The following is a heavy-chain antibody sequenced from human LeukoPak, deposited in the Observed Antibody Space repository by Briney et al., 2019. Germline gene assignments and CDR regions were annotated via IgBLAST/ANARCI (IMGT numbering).Heavy chain of an antibody. V-gene: IGHV3-30*03. D-gene: IGHD3-22*01. CDR1: GFTFSSYG. J-gene: IGHJ3*02. CDR3: AHDTRGSIVVDYWDAFDI. Sequence: GRSLRLSCAASGFTFSSYGMHWVRQAPGKGLEWVAVISYDGSNKYYADSVKGRFTISRDNSKNTLYLQMNGLRAEDTAVYYCAHDTRGSIVVDYWDAFDIWGQGTMVTVSS. CDR2: ISYDGSNK.